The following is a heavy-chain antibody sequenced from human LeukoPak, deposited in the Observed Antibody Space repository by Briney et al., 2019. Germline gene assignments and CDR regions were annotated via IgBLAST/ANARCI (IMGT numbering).Heavy chain of an antibody. Sequence: GASVKVSCKASGYTFTGYYIHWVRQAPGQGLEWMGWINPNSGGTNYAQKFQDRVTMTRDTSISTAYMEVSSLRSDDTAVYYCARDRGTTATTVFDFDYWGPGTVVTVSS. CDR3: ARDRGTTATTVFDFDY. V-gene: IGHV1-2*02. D-gene: IGHD1-1*01. CDR2: INPNSGGT. J-gene: IGHJ4*02. CDR1: GYTFTGYY.